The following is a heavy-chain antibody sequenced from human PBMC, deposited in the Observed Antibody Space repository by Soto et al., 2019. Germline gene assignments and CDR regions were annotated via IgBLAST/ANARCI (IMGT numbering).Heavy chain of an antibody. CDR2: MYYSGST. J-gene: IGHJ4*02. D-gene: IGHD5-18*01. Sequence: QVQLQESGPGLVKPSQTLSHTCSVSGGSINSGGYYWSWIRQHPGKGLEWIGYMYYSGSTYYNPSLKSRVTILVDTSKNQFSLKVSSVTAADTAVYYCARVPAYSSGYGGFDYWGQGTLVTVSS. CDR1: GGSINSGGYY. V-gene: IGHV4-31*03. CDR3: ARVPAYSSGYGGFDY.